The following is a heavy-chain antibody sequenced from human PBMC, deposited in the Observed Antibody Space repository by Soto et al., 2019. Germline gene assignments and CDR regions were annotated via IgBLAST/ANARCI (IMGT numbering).Heavy chain of an antibody. CDR2: ISPYNGNT. D-gene: IGHD5-12*01. CDR3: AREWEYSGFDDDYYHYGMDV. V-gene: IGHV1-18*01. Sequence: QVQLMLSGAEVKKPGASVRVSCKASGYNLTSYGISWVRQAPGQGLEWMGWISPYNGNTNYAQKFQGRVTVTTDTSTSTAYMDLRSLRSDDTAVYYCAREWEYSGFDDDYYHYGMDVWGQGTTVTVSS. CDR1: GYNLTSYG. J-gene: IGHJ6*02.